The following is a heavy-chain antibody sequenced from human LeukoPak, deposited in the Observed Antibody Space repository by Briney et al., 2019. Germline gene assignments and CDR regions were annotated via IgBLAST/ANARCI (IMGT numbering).Heavy chain of an antibody. CDR1: GYTFTGYY. CDR3: ARVGYVEIVVAPADY. D-gene: IGHD3-22*01. V-gene: IGHV1-2*02. Sequence: AASVKVSCKASGYTFTGYYMHWVRQAPGQGLEWMGWINPNSGGTNYAQKFQGRVTMTRDTSISTAYMELSRLRSDDTAVYYCARVGYVEIVVAPADYWGQGTLVTVSS. CDR2: INPNSGGT. J-gene: IGHJ4*02.